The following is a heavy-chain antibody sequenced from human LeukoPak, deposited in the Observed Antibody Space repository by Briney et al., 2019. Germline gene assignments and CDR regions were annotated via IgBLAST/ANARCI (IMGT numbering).Heavy chain of an antibody. D-gene: IGHD2-15*01. CDR1: GFTFSAYS. CDR3: ARDLEEYCSGGSCSLFDY. V-gene: IGHV3-21*01. J-gene: IGHJ4*02. Sequence: GGSLRLSCAASGFTFSAYSMNWVRQAPGKGLEWVSSISSSSSYIYYADSVKGRLTISRDNAKNSLYLQMNSLRAEDTAVYYCARDLEEYCSGGSCSLFDYWGQGTLVTVSS. CDR2: ISSSSSYI.